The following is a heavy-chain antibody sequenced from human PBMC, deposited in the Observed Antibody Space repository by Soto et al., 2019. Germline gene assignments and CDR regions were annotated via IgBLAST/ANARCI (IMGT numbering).Heavy chain of an antibody. J-gene: IGHJ3*02. D-gene: IGHD3-22*01. CDR1: GFTVSSNY. V-gene: IGHV3-53*01. Sequence: GGSLRLSCAASGFTVSSNYMSWVRQAPGKGLEWVSVIYSGGSTYYADSVKGRFTISRDNSKNTLYLQMNSLRAEDTAVYYCARERAPDYYDSSGYNDAFDIWGQGTMVTVSS. CDR2: IYSGGST. CDR3: ARERAPDYYDSSGYNDAFDI.